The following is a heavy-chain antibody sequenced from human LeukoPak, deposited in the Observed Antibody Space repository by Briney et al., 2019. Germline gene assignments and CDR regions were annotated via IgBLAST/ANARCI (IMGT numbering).Heavy chain of an antibody. D-gene: IGHD6-13*01. CDR3: ARDSAAYSSSWYGDNWFDP. CDR1: GGSISSYY. J-gene: IGHJ5*02. Sequence: SETLPLTCTVSGGSISSYYWGWIRQPPGKGLEWIGSIYYSGSTYYNPSLKSRVTISVDTSKNQFSLKLSSVTAADTAVYYCARDSAAYSSSWYGDNWFDPWGQGTLVTVSS. CDR2: IYYSGST. V-gene: IGHV4-39*07.